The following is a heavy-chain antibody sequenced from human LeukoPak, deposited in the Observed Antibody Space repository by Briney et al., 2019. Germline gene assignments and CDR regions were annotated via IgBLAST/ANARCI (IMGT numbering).Heavy chain of an antibody. CDR1: GGTFSSYA. J-gene: IGHJ6*02. CDR3: AREGSQPFYGMDV. V-gene: IGHV1-69*13. CDR2: IIPIFGTA. D-gene: IGHD3-10*01. Sequence: ASVKVSCKASGGTFSSYAISWVRQAPGQGLEWMGGIIPIFGTANYAQKFQGRVTITADESTSTAYMELSSLRSEDTAVYYCAREGSQPFYGMDVWGQGTTVTVSS.